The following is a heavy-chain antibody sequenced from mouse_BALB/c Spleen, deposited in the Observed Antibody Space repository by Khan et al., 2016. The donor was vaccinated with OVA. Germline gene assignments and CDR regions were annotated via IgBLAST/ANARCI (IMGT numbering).Heavy chain of an antibody. J-gene: IGHJ3*01. CDR2: ISTYYGHA. Sequence: QVQLQQPGTELVRPGVSVKISCKGSGYTFTDFTMHWVRQSHAMSLEWIGVISTYYGHATYNQEFKDKATLTVDKSSSTAYMELARLTSEDSAIYYCTRGGGGTRCAYWGQGTLVTVSA. CDR3: TRGGGGTRCAY. D-gene: IGHD1-3*01. V-gene: IGHV1S137*01. CDR1: GYTFTDFT.